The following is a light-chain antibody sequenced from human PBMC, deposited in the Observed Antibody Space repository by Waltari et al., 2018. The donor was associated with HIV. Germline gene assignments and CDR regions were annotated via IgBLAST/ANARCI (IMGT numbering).Light chain of an antibody. V-gene: IGKV3-11*01. CDR2: DVS. J-gene: IGKJ1*01. CDR3: QHRTSWPPGRT. CDR1: QNISGY. Sequence: EVVLTQSPDTLSLSPGERATLSCRASQNISGYLSWYQQEAGKAPRLVIYDVSKRATGIPGRFNGSASGADFTLTIGSLEPEDFAVYYCQHRTSWPPGRTFGRGTQV.